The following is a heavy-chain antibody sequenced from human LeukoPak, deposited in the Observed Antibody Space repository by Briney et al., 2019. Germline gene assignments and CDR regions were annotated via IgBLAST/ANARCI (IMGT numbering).Heavy chain of an antibody. Sequence: GGSLRLSCVASGFSFGNYAMSWVRQAPGKGLQWVSQISGTGGATWYAGFARDRFTISRDNSKKTLYLQMSGLRVGDTAMYYCVKDPRDTYGTNWFVSWGQGALLIVSS. D-gene: IGHD3-10*01. J-gene: IGHJ5*01. CDR3: VKDPRDTYGTNWFVS. CDR1: GFSFGNYA. CDR2: ISGTGGAT. V-gene: IGHV3-23*01.